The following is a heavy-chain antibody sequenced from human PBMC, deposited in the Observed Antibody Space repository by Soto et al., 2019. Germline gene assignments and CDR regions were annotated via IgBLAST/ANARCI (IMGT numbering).Heavy chain of an antibody. CDR2: MSHIGSV. V-gene: IGHV4-4*02. J-gene: IGHJ4*02. CDR3: ARSLGWYAIDY. D-gene: IGHD6-19*01. Sequence: QVLLQESGPGLVQPSGTLSLSCVVSGVSIGSNYYWGWVRQSPGKGLEWLGDMSHIGSVNHNPSLKSRVTISMEKSQNQFSLKLNSVTAADTAVYYCARSLGWYAIDYWGQGTLVIVSS. CDR1: GVSIGSNYY.